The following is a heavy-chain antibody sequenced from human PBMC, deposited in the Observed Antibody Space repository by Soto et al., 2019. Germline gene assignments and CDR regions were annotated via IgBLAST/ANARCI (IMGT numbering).Heavy chain of an antibody. CDR2: IYHSGST. CDR3: ARTTLADIVVVPAAIGWFDP. D-gene: IGHD2-2*01. V-gene: IGHV4-30-2*01. J-gene: IGHJ5*02. CDR1: GGSISSGGYT. Sequence: SETLSLTCAVSGGSISSGGYTWSWIRQPPGKGLEWIGYIYHSGSTYYNPSLKSRVTISVDRSKNQFSMKLSSVTAADTAVYYCARTTLADIVVVPAAIGWFDPWGQGTLVTVSS.